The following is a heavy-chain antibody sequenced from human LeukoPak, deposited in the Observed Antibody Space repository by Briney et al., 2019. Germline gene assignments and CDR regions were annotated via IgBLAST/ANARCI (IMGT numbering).Heavy chain of an antibody. CDR2: ISYDGSNK. Sequence: PGRSLRLSCAASGFTFSSYAMHWVRQAPGKGLEWVAVISYDGSNKYYADSVKGRFTISRDNSKNTLYLQMSSLRADDTAVFYCARSVMAAGATRAFDIWGQGTTVTVSS. CDR3: ARSVMAAGATRAFDI. J-gene: IGHJ3*02. D-gene: IGHD6-13*01. V-gene: IGHV3-30-3*01. CDR1: GFTFSSYA.